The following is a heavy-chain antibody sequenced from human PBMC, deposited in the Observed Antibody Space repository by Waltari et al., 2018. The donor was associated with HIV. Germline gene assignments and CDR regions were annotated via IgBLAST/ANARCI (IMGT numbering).Heavy chain of an antibody. Sequence: QVQLVQSGAEVKKPGASVKVSCKASGYTFTSYGISWVRQAPGQGLEWMGWISAYNGNTNYAHKLQGRVTMTTDTSTSTATMELRRLRSDDTAVYYCARVRCSSSSCYSGWFDLWGQGTLVTVTS. J-gene: IGHJ5*02. CDR3: ARVRCSSSSCYSGWFDL. V-gene: IGHV1-18*01. CDR2: ISAYNGNT. CDR1: GYTFTSYG. D-gene: IGHD2-2*01.